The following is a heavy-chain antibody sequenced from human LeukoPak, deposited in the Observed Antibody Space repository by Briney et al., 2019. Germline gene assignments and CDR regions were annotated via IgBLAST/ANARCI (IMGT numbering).Heavy chain of an antibody. D-gene: IGHD3-10*01. J-gene: IGHJ4*02. Sequence: GGSLRLSCAASGFTFSSYSMNWVRQAPEKGLEWVLSISSSSSYIYYADSVKGRFTISRDNAKNSLYLQMNSLRAEDTAVYYCARDHGSGSYIIGGFDYWGQGTLVTVSS. V-gene: IGHV3-21*01. CDR3: ARDHGSGSYIIGGFDY. CDR1: GFTFSSYS. CDR2: ISSSSSYI.